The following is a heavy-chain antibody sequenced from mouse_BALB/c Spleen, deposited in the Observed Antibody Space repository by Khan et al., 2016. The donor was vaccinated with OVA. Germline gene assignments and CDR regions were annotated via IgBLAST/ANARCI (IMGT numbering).Heavy chain of an antibody. J-gene: IGHJ4*01. Sequence: VRLQQSGPGLVKPSQSLSLTCTVTGYSITSDYAWNWIRQFPGNKLEWMGYISSTGSPSYNPSLKSRISIPRDTSKTKFFLHLNSVTTEDTATYYCARSLYYSDSYAMAYWGQGTSVTVSS. CDR2: ISSTGSP. CDR3: ARSLYYSDSYAMAY. D-gene: IGHD2-13*01. CDR1: GYSITSDYA. V-gene: IGHV3-2*02.